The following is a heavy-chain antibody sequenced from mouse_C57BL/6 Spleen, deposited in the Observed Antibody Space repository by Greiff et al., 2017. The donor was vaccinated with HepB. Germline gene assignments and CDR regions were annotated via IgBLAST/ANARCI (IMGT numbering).Heavy chain of an antibody. CDR2: ISSGGDYI. V-gene: IGHV5-9-1*02. D-gene: IGHD4-1*01. CDR3: TRGGTGDFDY. CDR1: GFTFSSYA. Sequence: EVKLMESGEGLVKPGGSLKLSCAASGFTFSSYAMSWVRQTPEKRLEWVAYISSGGDYIYYADTVKGRFTISRDNARNTLYLQMSSLKSEDTAMYYCTRGGTGDFDYWGQGTTLTVSS. J-gene: IGHJ2*01.